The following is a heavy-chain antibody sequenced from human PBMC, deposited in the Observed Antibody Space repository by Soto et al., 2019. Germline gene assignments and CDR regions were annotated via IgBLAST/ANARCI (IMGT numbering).Heavy chain of an antibody. V-gene: IGHV4-31*03. CDR2: IYYSGIT. J-gene: IGHJ5*02. D-gene: IGHD5-12*01. Sequence: QVQLQESGPGLVKPSQTLSLTCTVSGGSISSGGYYWSWIRQHPGKGLEWIGYIYYSGITYNNPSLKSRVTISVDTSKNQCSLKLSSVTAADTAVYYCARVYSGYDYRGWFDPWGQGSLVTVSS. CDR1: GGSISSGGYY. CDR3: ARVYSGYDYRGWFDP.